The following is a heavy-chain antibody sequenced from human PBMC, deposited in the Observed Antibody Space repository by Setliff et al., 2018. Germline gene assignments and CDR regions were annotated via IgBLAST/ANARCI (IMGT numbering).Heavy chain of an antibody. CDR3: ARDRATVVAPPTSTLFDP. D-gene: IGHD2-2*01. J-gene: IGHJ5*02. V-gene: IGHV1-18*01. CDR2: ISAHNGYI. Sequence: ASVKVSCKASGYTFSNYGISWVRQAPGQGLEWMGWISAHNGYIVYAQKLQGRVTMTTDTSANTACVELRSLRSDDTAVYYCARDRATVVAPPTSTLFDPWGQGTLVTVSS. CDR1: GYTFSNYG.